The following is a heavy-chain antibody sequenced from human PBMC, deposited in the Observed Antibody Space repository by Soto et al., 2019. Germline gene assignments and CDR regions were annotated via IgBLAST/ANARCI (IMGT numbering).Heavy chain of an antibody. Sequence: QVQLVQSGAEVKKAGASVKVSCKASGYTFTSYGISWVRQAPGQGLEWMGWISAYNGNTNYAQKLQGRVTMTTDTSTSTAYMELRSLRSDDTAVYYCARDQHDFWSGYYPNWFDPWGQGTLVTVSS. CDR2: ISAYNGNT. V-gene: IGHV1-18*01. D-gene: IGHD3-3*01. CDR3: ARDQHDFWSGYYPNWFDP. J-gene: IGHJ5*02. CDR1: GYTFTSYG.